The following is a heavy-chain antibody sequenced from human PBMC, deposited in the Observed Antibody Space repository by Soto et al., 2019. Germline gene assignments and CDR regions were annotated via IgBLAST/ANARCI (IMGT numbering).Heavy chain of an antibody. CDR3: AMDLYGGSSRFDY. D-gene: IGHD2-15*01. Sequence: QVPLVESGGGVVQPGRSLRLSCVASGFTFSNNGIHWVRQAPGKGLEWVAVISSDGSKKYYADSVTGRFTISRDNSKNTLYLQMNSLRAEDTAVYYCAMDLYGGSSRFDYWGQGTLVTVSS. V-gene: IGHV3-30*03. CDR2: ISSDGSKK. J-gene: IGHJ4*02. CDR1: GFTFSNNG.